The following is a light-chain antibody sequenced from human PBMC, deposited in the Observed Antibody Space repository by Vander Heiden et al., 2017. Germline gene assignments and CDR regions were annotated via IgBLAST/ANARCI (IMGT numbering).Light chain of an antibody. J-gene: IGKJ2*01. CDR3: RQALQTPYT. V-gene: IGKV2-28*01. CDR1: QSLLHSNGYNF. CDR2: LGS. Sequence: DIVMTQSPLSLPVTPGEPASISCRSSQSLLHSNGYNFLDWYLQKPGQSPQLLIYLGSNRASGVPDRFSGSGSGTYFTLKISRVEAEDVGVYYCRQALQTPYTFGQGAKLEIK.